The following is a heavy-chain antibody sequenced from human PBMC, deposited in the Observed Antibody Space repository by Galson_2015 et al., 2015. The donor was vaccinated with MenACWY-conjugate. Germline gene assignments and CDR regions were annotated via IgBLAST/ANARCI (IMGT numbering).Heavy chain of an antibody. CDR3: AKWSGYGGV. J-gene: IGHJ6*02. D-gene: IGHD3-10*01. V-gene: IGHV3-23*01. CDR2: ISGNT. Sequence: SLRLSCAASGFTFSSNGMSWVRQAPGKGLEWVSGISGNTFYADSVKGRFTISRDNSKNTVYLQMNSLRAEDTAGYYCAKWSGYGGVWGQGTAVTGS. CDR1: GFTFSSNG.